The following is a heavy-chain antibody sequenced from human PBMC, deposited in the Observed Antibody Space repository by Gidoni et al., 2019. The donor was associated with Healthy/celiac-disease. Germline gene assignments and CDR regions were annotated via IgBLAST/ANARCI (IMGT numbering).Heavy chain of an antibody. CDR3: AKDRVPICSAGSCYSDY. CDR2: ISASGNNR. V-gene: IGHV3-23*01. Sequence: EVQLLESGGNLVQPGGSLRLSCAASGFTFSSYAMARVRQAPGKGLEWVSGISASGNNRYYADSVKGRFTISRDNSKNAVYLQMSSLRGEDTAIYYCAKDRVPICSAGSCYSDYWGQGTQVTVSS. D-gene: IGHD2-15*01. CDR1: GFTFSSYA. J-gene: IGHJ4*02.